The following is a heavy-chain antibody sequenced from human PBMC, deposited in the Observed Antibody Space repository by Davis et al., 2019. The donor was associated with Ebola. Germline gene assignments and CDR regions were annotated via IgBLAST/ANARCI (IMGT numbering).Heavy chain of an antibody. J-gene: IGHJ4*02. D-gene: IGHD2-2*01. CDR3: ARAGSSTWRDFDY. V-gene: IGHV3-72*01. CDR2: TRNKANSYTT. Sequence: PGGPLRLSCAASGFTFSDYYMDWVRQAQGKGLEWVARTRNKANSYTTEYAASVKGRFSISRDESTNLLYLQMNSLKTEDTAVYYCARAGSSTWRDFDYWGQGTLVTVSS. CDR1: GFTFSDYY.